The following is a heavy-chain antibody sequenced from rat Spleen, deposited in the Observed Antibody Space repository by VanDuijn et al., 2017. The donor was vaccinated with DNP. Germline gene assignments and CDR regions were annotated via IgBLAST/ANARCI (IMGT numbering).Heavy chain of an antibody. V-gene: IGHV2-15*01. Sequence: QVQLKESGPGLVQPSQTLSLTCTVSGFSLTSYGVSWVRQPPGKGLEWIGAIWSGGSTDYNSALKSRLSISRDTSKSQVLLKMNSLQTEDTATYYCARDLIFRDTTSAMDAWGQGTSVTVSS. CDR1: GFSLTSYG. J-gene: IGHJ4*01. CDR3: ARDLIFRDTTSAMDA. CDR2: IWSGGST. D-gene: IGHD2-2*01.